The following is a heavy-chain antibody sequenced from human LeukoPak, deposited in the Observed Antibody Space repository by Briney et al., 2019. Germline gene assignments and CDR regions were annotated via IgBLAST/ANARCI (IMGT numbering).Heavy chain of an antibody. CDR2: IRYDGSNK. Sequence: PGGSLRLSCAASGFTFSSYGMHWVRQAPGKGLEWVAFIRYDGSNKYYADSVKGRFTISRDNSKNTLYLQMNSLRAEDTAVYYCAKDREPSGGMKTTPNWFDPWGQGTLVTVSS. CDR3: AKDREPSGGMKTTPNWFDP. J-gene: IGHJ5*02. CDR1: GFTFSSYG. V-gene: IGHV3-30*02. D-gene: IGHD4-17*01.